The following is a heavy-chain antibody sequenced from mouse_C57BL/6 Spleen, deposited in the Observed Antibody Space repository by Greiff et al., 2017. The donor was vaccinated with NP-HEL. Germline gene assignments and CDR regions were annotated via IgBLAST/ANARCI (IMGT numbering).Heavy chain of an antibody. J-gene: IGHJ1*03. V-gene: IGHV5-17*01. CDR3: ARNSNYRYFDV. Sequence: EVKLMESGGGLVKPGGSLKLSCAASGFTFSDYGMHWVRQAPEKGLEWVAYISSGSSTIYYADTVKGRFTISRDNAKNTLILQRTSLRSEDTAMYYCARNSNYRYFDVWGTGTTVTVSS. CDR1: GFTFSDYG. D-gene: IGHD2-5*01. CDR2: ISSGSSTI.